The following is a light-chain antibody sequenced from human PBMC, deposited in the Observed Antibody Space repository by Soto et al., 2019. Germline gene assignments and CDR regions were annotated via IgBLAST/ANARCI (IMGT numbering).Light chain of an antibody. Sequence: ETVLTQSPATLSLSPGERATLSCRASQSVSRFLAWYQQKPGQAPRLLIYDASNRGTGIPARFSGSGSGTDFTLTISSLEPEDFAVYYCQQRGNWPPITFGQGTRLDIK. CDR2: DAS. J-gene: IGKJ5*01. CDR3: QQRGNWPPIT. CDR1: QSVSRF. V-gene: IGKV3-11*01.